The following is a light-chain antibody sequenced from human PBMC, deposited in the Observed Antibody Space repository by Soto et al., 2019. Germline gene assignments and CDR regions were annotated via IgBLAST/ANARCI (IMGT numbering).Light chain of an antibody. CDR2: EVS. J-gene: IGLJ1*01. CDR1: SSDVGGYNY. Sequence: QSALTQPASVSGSLGQSITISCTGTSSDVGGYNYVSWYQQYPGKAPKLMIYEVSSRPSGVSTRFSGSKSGNTASLTISGLQAEDEADYYCSSYTSSSTYVFGGGTKLTVL. V-gene: IGLV2-14*01. CDR3: SSYTSSSTYV.